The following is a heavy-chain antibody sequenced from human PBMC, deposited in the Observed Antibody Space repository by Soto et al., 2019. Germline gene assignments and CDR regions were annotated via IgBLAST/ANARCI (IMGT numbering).Heavy chain of an antibody. J-gene: IGHJ4*02. V-gene: IGHV4-39*01. Sequence: NPSETLSLTCTVSGGSISSSSYYWGWIRQPPGKGLEWIGSIYYSGSTYYNPSLKSRVTISVDTSKNQFSLKLSSVTAADTAVYYCARRGLQLWLQRSLTHFDYWGQGTLVTVSS. CDR1: GGSISSSSYY. CDR3: ARRGLQLWLQRSLTHFDY. CDR2: IYYSGST. D-gene: IGHD5-18*01.